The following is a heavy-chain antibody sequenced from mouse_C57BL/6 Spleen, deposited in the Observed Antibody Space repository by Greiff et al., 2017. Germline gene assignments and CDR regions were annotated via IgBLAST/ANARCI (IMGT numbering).Heavy chain of an antibody. Sequence: VQLQQPGAELVRPGTSVKLSCKASGYTFTSYWMHWVKQRPGQGLEWIGVIDPSDSYTNSNQKFKGKATLTVDTSSSTAYMQLSSLTSEDSAVYYCASRGAFTTVVATDFDYWGQGTTLTVSS. V-gene: IGHV1-59*01. CDR2: IDPSDSYT. CDR3: ASRGAFTTVVATDFDY. J-gene: IGHJ2*01. CDR1: GYTFTSYW. D-gene: IGHD1-1*01.